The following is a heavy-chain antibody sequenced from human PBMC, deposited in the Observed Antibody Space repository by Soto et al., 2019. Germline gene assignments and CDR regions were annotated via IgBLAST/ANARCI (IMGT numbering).Heavy chain of an antibody. D-gene: IGHD5-12*01. J-gene: IGHJ4*02. CDR1: GFSFSVSD. V-gene: IGHV3-73*01. CDR3: TRQGPRDGYNWGFDY. Sequence: GGSLRLSCAASGFSFSVSDMHWVRQASGKGLEWVGRVRSKANTYATEYFASVKGRFTISRDDSKNTAYLQMNSLKTEDTAVYYCTRQGPRDGYNWGFDYWGQGTQVTVPQ. CDR2: VRSKANTYAT.